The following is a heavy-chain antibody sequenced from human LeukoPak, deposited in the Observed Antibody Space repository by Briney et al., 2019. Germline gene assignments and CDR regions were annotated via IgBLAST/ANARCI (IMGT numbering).Heavy chain of an antibody. J-gene: IGHJ4*02. V-gene: IGHV3-48*03. D-gene: IGHD2-21*02. CDR1: GFTFSSYE. CDR2: ISSSGSTI. Sequence: QPGGSLRLSCAASGFTFSSYEMNWVRQAPGKGLEWVSYISSSGSTIYYADSVKGRFTISRDNAKNSLYLQMNSLRAEDTAVYYCARALSCGDCSLGGHWGQGTLVTVSS. CDR3: ARALSCGDCSLGGH.